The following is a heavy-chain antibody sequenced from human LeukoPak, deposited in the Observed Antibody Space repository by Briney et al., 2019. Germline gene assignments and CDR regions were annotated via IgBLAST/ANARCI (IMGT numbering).Heavy chain of an antibody. D-gene: IGHD3-9*01. CDR2: IYYSGST. V-gene: IGHV4-31*03. J-gene: IGHJ5*02. CDR1: GGSISSGGYY. Sequence: SETLSLTCTVSGGSISSGGYYWSWIRQHPGTGLEWIGYIYYSGSTYYNPSLKSRVTISVDTSKNQFSLKLSSVTAADTAVYYCAAFDWLTNWFDPWGQGTLVTVSS. CDR3: AAFDWLTNWFDP.